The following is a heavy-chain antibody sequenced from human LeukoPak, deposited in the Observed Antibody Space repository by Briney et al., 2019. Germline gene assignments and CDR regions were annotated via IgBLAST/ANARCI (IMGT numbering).Heavy chain of an antibody. CDR2: ISGSGGST. J-gene: IGHJ4*02. CDR1: GFTFSSYA. Sequence: GGSLTLSCAASGFTFSSYAMSWVRLAPGKGLEWVSAISGSGGSTYYADSVKGRFTISRDNSKNTQNTLYLQMISLRAEDTAVYYCAKLGTYGDYYFDYWGQGTLVTVSS. D-gene: IGHD4-17*01. CDR3: AKLGTYGDYYFDY. V-gene: IGHV3-23*01.